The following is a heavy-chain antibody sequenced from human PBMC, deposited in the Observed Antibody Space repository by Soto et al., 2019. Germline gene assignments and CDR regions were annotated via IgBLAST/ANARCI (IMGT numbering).Heavy chain of an antibody. J-gene: IGHJ4*02. D-gene: IGHD3-3*01. CDR1: GGSISSSSYY. CDR2: IYYSGST. V-gene: IGHV4-39*01. Sequence: SETLSLTCTVSGGSISSSSYYWGWIRQPPGKGLEWIGSIYYSGSTYYNPSLKSRVTISVDTSKNQFSLKLSSVTAADTAVYYCARQDKYYDFWSGSFFFDYWGQGTLVTVSS. CDR3: ARQDKYYDFWSGSFFFDY.